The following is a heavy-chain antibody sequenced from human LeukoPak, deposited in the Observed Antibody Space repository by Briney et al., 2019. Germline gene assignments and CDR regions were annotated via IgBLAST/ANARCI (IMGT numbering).Heavy chain of an antibody. J-gene: IGHJ4*02. D-gene: IGHD3-10*01. CDR3: ARVTDYYGSGSYPDY. CDR2: ISAYNGNT. CDR1: GYTFTSYG. V-gene: IGHV1-18*01. Sequence: ASVKVSCKASGYTFTSYGISWVRQAPGQGLEWMGWISAYNGNTNYAQKLQGRVTMTTDTSTSTAYMELRSLRSDDTAVYYCARVTDYYGSGSYPDYWGQGTLVTVSS.